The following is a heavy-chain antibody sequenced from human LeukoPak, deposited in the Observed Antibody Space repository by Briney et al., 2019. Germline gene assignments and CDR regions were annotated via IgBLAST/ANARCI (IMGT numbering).Heavy chain of an antibody. CDR1: GFPFSSYG. J-gene: IGHJ6*02. CDR2: ISYDGSNK. D-gene: IGHD4-17*01. Sequence: PGGPLRLSCASSGFPFSSYGMYWVRQAPGKGLEWVAVISYDGSNKYYADSMKSRFTISRDNSKNTLYLQMNSLRAEDTAVYYCAKETTPDYGDYDDYYYGMDVWGQGTTVTVSS. CDR3: AKETTPDYGDYDDYYYGMDV. V-gene: IGHV3-30*18.